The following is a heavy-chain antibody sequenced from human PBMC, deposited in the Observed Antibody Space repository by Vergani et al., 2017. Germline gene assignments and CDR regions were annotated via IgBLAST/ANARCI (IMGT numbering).Heavy chain of an antibody. CDR1: GYTFTGYY. J-gene: IGHJ4*02. V-gene: IGHV1-2*02. D-gene: IGHD3-22*01. CDR2: INPNSGGT. Sequence: QVQLVQSGAEVKKPGASVKVSCKASGYTFTGYYMNWVRQAPGQGLEWMGWINPNSGGTNYAQKFQGRVTMTRDTSISTAYMELSRLRSDDTAVYYCARGPFITMIVVVPRDYWGQGTLVTVSS. CDR3: ARGPFITMIVVVPRDY.